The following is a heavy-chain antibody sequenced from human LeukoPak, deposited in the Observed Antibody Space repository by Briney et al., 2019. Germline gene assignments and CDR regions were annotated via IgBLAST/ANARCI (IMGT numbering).Heavy chain of an antibody. V-gene: IGHV4-59*12. Sequence: SETLSLTCTVSGGSISSYSWSWIRQPPGKGLEWIGYIYYSGSTYYNPSLKSRVTISVDTSKNQFSLKLSSVTAPDTAVYYCARGRLRELDYWGQGTLVTVSS. CDR1: GGSISSYS. CDR3: ARGRLRELDY. D-gene: IGHD1-26*01. J-gene: IGHJ4*02. CDR2: IYYSGST.